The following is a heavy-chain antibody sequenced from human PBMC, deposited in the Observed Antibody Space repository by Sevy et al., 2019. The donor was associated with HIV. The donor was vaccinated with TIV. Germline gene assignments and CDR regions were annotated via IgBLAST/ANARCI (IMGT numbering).Heavy chain of an antibody. CDR3: ARGALTTAYKVVYGMDV. Sequence: ASVKVSCKASGYTFTNYDINWVRQATGQGLERLGWMDPNSGNTDYAQKFQGRITMTRNTSISTVYMELSSLKSEDTAVYYCARGALTTAYKVVYGMDVWGQGTTVTVSS. CDR1: GYTFTNYD. V-gene: IGHV1-8*01. CDR2: MDPNSGNT. D-gene: IGHD1-1*01. J-gene: IGHJ6*01.